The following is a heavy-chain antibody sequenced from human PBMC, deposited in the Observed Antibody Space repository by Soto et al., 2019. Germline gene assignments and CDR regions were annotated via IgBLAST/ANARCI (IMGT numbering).Heavy chain of an antibody. D-gene: IGHD6-6*01. Sequence: QVQLVQSGAEVKKPGSSVKVSCKASGGTFSSYAISWVRQAPGQGLEWMGGIIPIFGTANYGQKFQGRVTIAADESTSTAYMELSSLRSEDTAVYYCARHSSSAHSHRILGWFAIGAYVDYWGQGTLVTGSS. V-gene: IGHV1-69*01. CDR3: ARHSSSAHSHRILGWFAIGAYVDY. J-gene: IGHJ4*02. CDR1: GGTFSSYA. CDR2: IIPIFGTA.